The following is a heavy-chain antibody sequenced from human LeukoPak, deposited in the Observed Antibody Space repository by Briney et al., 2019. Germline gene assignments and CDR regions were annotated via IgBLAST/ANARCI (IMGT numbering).Heavy chain of an antibody. J-gene: IGHJ5*02. CDR3: ARRYSSSPFNYFDP. D-gene: IGHD6-6*01. V-gene: IGHV4-39*01. CDR1: GGSISSSSHY. CDR2: IYETGST. Sequence: SETLSLTCTVSGGSISSSSHYWDWIRQPPGKGLEFIGNIYETGSTYYNPSLKSRVTIFVDTSKNQFSLRLSSVTAADTALYYCARRYSSSPFNYFDPWGQGTLVTVSS.